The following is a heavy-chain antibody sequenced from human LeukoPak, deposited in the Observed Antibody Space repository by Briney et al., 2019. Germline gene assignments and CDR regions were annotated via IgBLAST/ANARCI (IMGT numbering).Heavy chain of an antibody. D-gene: IGHD1-26*01. CDR1: GGTFSNSA. CDR3: ARRKWELLGDAFDT. Sequence: SVKVSCRASGGTFSNSAISWVRQAPGQGLEWMGRIIPIFGTANYAQKFQGRVTLTTDESTSTAYVELSSLRSEDTAIYYCARRKWELLGDAFDTWGQGTMVTVSS. J-gene: IGHJ3*02. V-gene: IGHV1-69*05. CDR2: IIPIFGTA.